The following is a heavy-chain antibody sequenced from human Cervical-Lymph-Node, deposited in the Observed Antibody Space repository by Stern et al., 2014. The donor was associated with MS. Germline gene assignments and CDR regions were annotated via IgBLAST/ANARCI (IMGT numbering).Heavy chain of an antibody. Sequence: EVQLVESGGGLVQPGRSLRLSCTASGFTFDDYAMHWVRQAPGKGLEWVSGIVWHGGSMNYADSVKGRFTISRDNAKNSLYLQMNSLKPADTAFYYCAKTLTRSYHDPFDLWGRGTLVTVSS. J-gene: IGHJ3*01. CDR2: IVWHGGSM. CDR3: AKTLTRSYHDPFDL. D-gene: IGHD3-16*02. CDR1: GFTFDDYA. V-gene: IGHV3-9*01.